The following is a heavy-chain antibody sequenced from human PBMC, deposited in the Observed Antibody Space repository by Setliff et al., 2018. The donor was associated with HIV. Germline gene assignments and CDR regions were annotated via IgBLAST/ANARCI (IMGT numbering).Heavy chain of an antibody. CDR1: GFTFNSYG. CDR2: IWIDGNRK. CDR3: ATLARFAPDY. J-gene: IGHJ4*02. V-gene: IGHV3-33*01. Sequence: GGSLRLSCAASGFTFNSYGIHWVRQSPAKGLEWVALIWIDGNRKEYADSVKGRFTISRDNSKNTVYLQTSTLRAEDTAIYSCATLARFAPDYWSQGTQVTVSS.